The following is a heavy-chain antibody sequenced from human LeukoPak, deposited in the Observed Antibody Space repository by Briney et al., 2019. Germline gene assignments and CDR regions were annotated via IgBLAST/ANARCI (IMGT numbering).Heavy chain of an antibody. Sequence: SAKVSCKASGGTFSSYAISWVRQAPGQGLEWMGGIIPIFGTANYAQKFQGRVTITADESTSTAYMELSSLRSEDTAVYYCARDPDSQYCSSTSCYSWFDPWGQGTLVTASS. D-gene: IGHD2-2*01. V-gene: IGHV1-69*13. CDR1: GGTFSSYA. CDR3: ARDPDSQYCSSTSCYSWFDP. CDR2: IIPIFGTA. J-gene: IGHJ5*02.